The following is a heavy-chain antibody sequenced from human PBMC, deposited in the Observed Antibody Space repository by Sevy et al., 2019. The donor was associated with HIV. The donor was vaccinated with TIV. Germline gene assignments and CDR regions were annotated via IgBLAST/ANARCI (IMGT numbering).Heavy chain of an antibody. J-gene: IGHJ4*02. V-gene: IGHV3-21*04. CDR3: ARDFTIFGVVSGIDY. CDR1: GFTFRTYS. Sequence: GGSLILSCAASGFTFRTYSMNWVRQAPGKGLEWLSSISDDSRYIYYSDSVKGRFTISRANTKNLLYLQINNLRVEDTAIYYCARDFTIFGVVSGIDYWGQGNLVTVSS. D-gene: IGHD3-3*01. CDR2: ISDDSRYI.